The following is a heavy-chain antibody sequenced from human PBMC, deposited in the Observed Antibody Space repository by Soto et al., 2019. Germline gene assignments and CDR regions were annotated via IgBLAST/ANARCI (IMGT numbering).Heavy chain of an antibody. D-gene: IGHD3-10*02. Sequence: QVRLVQSGVEVKEPGDSVRVSCEASGYTFTAYHIHWVRQAPGQGLEWMGWINPKFGDTGYAQDFQGRVSMTSDMSISTVYMELSRLTSDDTAIYYCARNMDYYYGRGSGNGHGVWGQGTTVTVFS. CDR3: ARNMDYYYGRGSGNGHGV. CDR1: GYTFTAYH. V-gene: IGHV1-2*02. J-gene: IGHJ6*02. CDR2: INPKFGDT.